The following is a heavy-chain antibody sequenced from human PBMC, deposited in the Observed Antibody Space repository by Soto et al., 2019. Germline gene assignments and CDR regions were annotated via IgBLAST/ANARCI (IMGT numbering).Heavy chain of an antibody. Sequence: SLRLSCAASGFTFSAYAMSWVRQAPGKGLQWVSGVGGSDTDKHYADSVRGRFTVSRDNAKNSLYLQMNSLRDEDTAVYYCARVGSSSTFDYWGQGTLVTVSS. CDR2: VGGSDTDK. CDR3: ARVGSSSTFDY. D-gene: IGHD6-6*01. J-gene: IGHJ4*02. V-gene: IGHV3-23*05. CDR1: GFTFSAYA.